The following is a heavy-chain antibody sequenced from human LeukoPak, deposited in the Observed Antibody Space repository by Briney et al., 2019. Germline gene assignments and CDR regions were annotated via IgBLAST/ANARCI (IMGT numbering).Heavy chain of an antibody. CDR3: AKALGDFDYYYYMDV. CDR1: GFTVSSNS. J-gene: IGHJ6*03. D-gene: IGHD2-21*02. Sequence: GGSLRLSCTVSGFTVSSNSMSWVSQAPGKGLEWVSGISWNSGSIGYADSVKGRFTISRDNAKNSLYLQMNSLRAEDTALYYCAKALGDFDYYYYMDVWGKGTTVTISS. CDR2: ISWNSGSI. V-gene: IGHV3-9*01.